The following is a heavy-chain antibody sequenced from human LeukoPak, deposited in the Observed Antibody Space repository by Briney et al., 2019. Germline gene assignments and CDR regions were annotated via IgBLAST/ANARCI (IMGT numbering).Heavy chain of an antibody. CDR1: GLTFSSYS. CDR2: ISSSSSYI. V-gene: IGHV3-21*01. Sequence: GGSLRLSCAASGLTFSSYSMNWVRQAPGKGLEWVSSISSSSSYIYYADSVKGRFTISRDNAKNSLYLQMNSLRAEDTAVYYCARSIAVARFPDYWGQGTLVTVSS. J-gene: IGHJ4*02. D-gene: IGHD6-19*01. CDR3: ARSIAVARFPDY.